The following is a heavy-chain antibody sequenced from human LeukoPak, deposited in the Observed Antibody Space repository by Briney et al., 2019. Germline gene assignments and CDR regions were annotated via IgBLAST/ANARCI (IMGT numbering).Heavy chain of an antibody. CDR1: GFTFSSYA. CDR3: ARDPSPGATTFDY. Sequence: GGSLRLSCAASGFTFSSYAMSWVRQAPGKGLEWVAVISYDGSNKYYADSVKGRFTISRDNSKNTLYLQMNSLRAEDTAVYYCARDPSPGATTFDYWGQGTLVTVSS. CDR2: ISYDGSNK. J-gene: IGHJ4*02. V-gene: IGHV3-30*04. D-gene: IGHD1-26*01.